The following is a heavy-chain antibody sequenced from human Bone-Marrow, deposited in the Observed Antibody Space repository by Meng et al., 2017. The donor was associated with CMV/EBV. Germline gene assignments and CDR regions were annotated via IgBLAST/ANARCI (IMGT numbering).Heavy chain of an antibody. D-gene: IGHD3-16*01. CDR2: ISGSGGDT. CDR3: AKDPGWGGGGDY. Sequence: ETLSLTCAVYGGSFSGYYWSWVRQVPGKGLEWVSAISGSGGDTYYADSVKGRFINSRDNFNNMVYLEINSLRAEDTALYYCAKDPGWGGGGDYWGQGTLVTVSS. CDR1: GGSFSGYY. V-gene: IGHV3-23*01. J-gene: IGHJ4*02.